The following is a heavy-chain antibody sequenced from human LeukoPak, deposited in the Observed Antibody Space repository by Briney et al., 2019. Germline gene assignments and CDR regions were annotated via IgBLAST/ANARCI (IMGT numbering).Heavy chain of an antibody. D-gene: IGHD5-18*01. Sequence: SETLSLTCTVSGGSISSSSYYWGWIRQPPGKGLEWIGSIYYSGSTYYNPSLKSRVTISVDTSKNQFSLKLSSVTAADTAVYYCASHRYSYGPFDYWGQGTLVTVSS. CDR1: GGSISSSSYY. V-gene: IGHV4-39*01. J-gene: IGHJ4*02. CDR3: ASHRYSYGPFDY. CDR2: IYYSGST.